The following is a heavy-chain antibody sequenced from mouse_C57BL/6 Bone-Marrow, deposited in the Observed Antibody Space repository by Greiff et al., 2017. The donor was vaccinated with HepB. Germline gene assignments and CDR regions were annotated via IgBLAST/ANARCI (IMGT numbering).Heavy chain of an antibody. Sequence: QVQLQQSGAELARPGASVKMSCKASGYTFTSYTMHWVKQRPGQGLEWIGYINPSSGYTKYNQKFKDKATLTADKSSSTAYMQLSSLTSEDSAVYYCAELGRYYFDYWGQGTTLTVSS. CDR2: INPSSGYT. D-gene: IGHD4-1*01. V-gene: IGHV1-4*01. J-gene: IGHJ2*01. CDR1: GYTFTSYT. CDR3: AELGRYYFDY.